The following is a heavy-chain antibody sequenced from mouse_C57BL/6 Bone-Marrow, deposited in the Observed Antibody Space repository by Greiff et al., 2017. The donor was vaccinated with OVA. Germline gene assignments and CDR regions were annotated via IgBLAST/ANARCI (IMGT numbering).Heavy chain of an antibody. CDR1: GYTFTSYG. CDR2: IYPRSGNT. V-gene: IGHV1-81*01. J-gene: IGHJ3*01. CDR3: AREGLWVRRAWFAY. D-gene: IGHD2-14*01. Sequence: QVQLQQSGAELARPGASVKLSCKASGYTFTSYGISWVKQRTGQGLEWIGEIYPRSGNTYYNEKFKGKATLTADKSSSTAYMELRSLTSEDSAVYFCAREGLWVRRAWFAYWGQGTLVTVSA.